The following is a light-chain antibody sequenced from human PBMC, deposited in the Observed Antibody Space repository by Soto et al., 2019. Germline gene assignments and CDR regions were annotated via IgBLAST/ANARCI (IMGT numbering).Light chain of an antibody. V-gene: IGKV3-11*01. CDR1: QSVSSY. Sequence: EIVLTQSPATLSLSPGERATLYCRASQSVSSYLAWYQQKPGQAPRLLIYDASNRATGIPARFSGSGSGTDFTLTITSLEPEDFAVYYCQHRSNWLAFGGGTKVDI. CDR3: QHRSNWLA. CDR2: DAS. J-gene: IGKJ4*01.